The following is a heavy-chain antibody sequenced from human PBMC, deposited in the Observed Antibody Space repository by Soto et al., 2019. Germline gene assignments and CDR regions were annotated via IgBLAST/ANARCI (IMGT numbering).Heavy chain of an antibody. CDR3: AGPATYSSSSGFDY. V-gene: IGHV1-8*01. CDR2: MNPNSGNT. CDR1: GYTFTSYD. D-gene: IGHD6-6*01. J-gene: IGHJ4*02. Sequence: QVQLVQSGAEVKKPGASVKVSCKASGYTFTSYDINWVRQATGQGLEWMGWMNPNSGNTGYAQKFQGRVTMTRNTSISTADMELSSLRSEDTAVYYCAGPATYSSSSGFDYWGQGTLVTVSS.